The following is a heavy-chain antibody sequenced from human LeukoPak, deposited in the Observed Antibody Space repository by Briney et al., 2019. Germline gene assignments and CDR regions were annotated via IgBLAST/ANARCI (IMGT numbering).Heavy chain of an antibody. D-gene: IGHD3-9*01. J-gene: IGHJ5*02. CDR1: GGTFSSYA. Sequence: SVKVSCKASGGTFSSYAISWVRQAPGQGLEWMGGIIPIFGTANYAQKFQGRVTITADESTRKPSMERSSLRPEDTAVYYCARGARGGDIWPGGFAPWGQEPWSPSPQ. V-gene: IGHV1-69*13. CDR3: ARGARGGDIWPGGFAP. CDR2: IIPIFGTA.